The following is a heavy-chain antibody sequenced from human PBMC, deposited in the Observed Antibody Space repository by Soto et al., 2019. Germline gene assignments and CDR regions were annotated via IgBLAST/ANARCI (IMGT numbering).Heavy chain of an antibody. CDR1: GYSFTSYW. CDR3: ARSIYPRRPNVVVTAIRNWFDH. D-gene: IGHD2-21*02. Sequence: GESLKISCKGSGYSFTSYWIGWVRQMPGKGLEWMGIIYPGDSDTRYSPSFQGQVTISADKSISTAYLQWSSLQASDTAMYYCARSIYPRRPNVVVTAIRNWFDHWGQGTLVTVSS. CDR2: IYPGDSDT. J-gene: IGHJ5*02. V-gene: IGHV5-51*01.